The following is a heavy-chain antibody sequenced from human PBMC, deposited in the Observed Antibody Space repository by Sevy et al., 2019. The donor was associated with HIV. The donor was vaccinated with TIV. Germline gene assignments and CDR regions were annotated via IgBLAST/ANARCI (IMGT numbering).Heavy chain of an antibody. Sequence: GGSLRLSCAASGFTFSDYYMSWIRQAPGKGLEWISYISGSQYMIYSADSVKGRFTISRDDAKNSLYLQMNSLRPEDSAVYFCARDLGTGYFDFWGQGTLVTVSS. CDR3: ARDLGTGYFDF. V-gene: IGHV3-11*01. D-gene: IGHD1-26*01. J-gene: IGHJ4*02. CDR2: ISGSQYMI. CDR1: GFTFSDYY.